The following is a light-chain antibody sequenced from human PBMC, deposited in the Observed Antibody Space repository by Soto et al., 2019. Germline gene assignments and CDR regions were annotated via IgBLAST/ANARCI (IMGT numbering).Light chain of an antibody. CDR1: QSISTE. J-gene: IGKJ2*01. V-gene: IGKV3-15*01. CDR3: QQGHSWPLT. Sequence: EIVMTQSPATLSVSPGERATLSCRASQSISTELAWYQQKPGQPPRLLIYSASTRATGVPARFTGSGSGSEFTLTISGLQPEDFAVYYCQQGHSWPLTFGQGTKLEI. CDR2: SAS.